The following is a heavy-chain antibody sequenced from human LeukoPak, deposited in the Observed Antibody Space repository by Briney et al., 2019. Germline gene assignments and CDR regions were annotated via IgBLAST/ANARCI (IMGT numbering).Heavy chain of an antibody. Sequence: ASVKVSCKASGYTFTGYYMHWVRQAPRQGLEWMGWINPNSGGTNYAQKFQGRVTMTRDTSISTAYMELSRLRSDDTAVYYCARVAGNAGLGAFDIWGQGTMVTVSS. CDR3: ARVAGNAGLGAFDI. CDR2: INPNSGGT. J-gene: IGHJ3*02. D-gene: IGHD4-23*01. CDR1: GYTFTGYY. V-gene: IGHV1-2*02.